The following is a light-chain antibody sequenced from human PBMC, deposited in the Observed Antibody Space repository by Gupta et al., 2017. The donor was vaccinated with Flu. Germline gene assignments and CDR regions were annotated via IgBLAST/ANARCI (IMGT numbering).Light chain of an antibody. Sequence: QSVLTQPPSVSAAPGQKVTISCSGSSSNIENNYVSWYQQFPGPAPELHSEENNKRPSGIPDRVSGYTADTSGNPATHGLQAGEEADDEGENWATSRSTEVFGGGTKFTVL. CDR3: ENWATSRSTEV. J-gene: IGLJ3*02. CDR2: ENN. V-gene: IGLV1-51*02. CDR1: SSNIENNY.